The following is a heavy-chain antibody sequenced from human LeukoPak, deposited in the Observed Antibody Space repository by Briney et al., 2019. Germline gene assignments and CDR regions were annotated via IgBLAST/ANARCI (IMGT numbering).Heavy chain of an antibody. J-gene: IGHJ4*02. CDR1: GFTFSNYG. CDR2: ISGSGGST. D-gene: IGHD5-18*01. V-gene: IGHV3-23*01. CDR3: TKDDRAYSYGKFEY. Sequence: PGGSLRLSCAASGFTFSNYGMSWVRQAPGKGLEWVSAISGSGGSTYYADSVKGRFTLSRENSRNTLYLQMTSLRAEDTAVYYCTKDDRAYSYGKFEYWGQGTLVTVSS.